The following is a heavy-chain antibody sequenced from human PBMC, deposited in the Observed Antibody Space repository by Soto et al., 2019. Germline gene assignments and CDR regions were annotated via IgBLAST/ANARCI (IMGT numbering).Heavy chain of an antibody. CDR3: ARHAITAPTVRHGWFDP. CDR2: VYYSGST. V-gene: IGHV4-39*01. D-gene: IGHD5-12*01. Sequence: SETLSLTCTVSGGSISSSSYYWGWIRQPPGKGLEWSGSVYYSGSTYFNPSLKSRVTISVDTSKNQFSLSLSSVTAAVTATYYCARHAITAPTVRHGWFDPWGQGTLVTVSS. CDR1: GGSISSSSYY. J-gene: IGHJ5*02.